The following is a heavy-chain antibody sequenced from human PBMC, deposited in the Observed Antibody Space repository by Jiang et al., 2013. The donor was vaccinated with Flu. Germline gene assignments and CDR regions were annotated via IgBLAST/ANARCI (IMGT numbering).Heavy chain of an antibody. Sequence: VQLVESGGGVVQPRGSLTLSCGASGFIFNHYALHWVRQAPGRGLEWVAAVSHDGTNEYYADSVKDRFTISRDSSMNTLSLQMNNLRPDDTGTYFCARDFFLPGRRYFDYWGQGTQVVVSS. V-gene: IGHV3-30*01. J-gene: IGHJ4*02. CDR2: VSHDGTNE. CDR3: ARDFFLPGRRYFDY. D-gene: IGHD7-27*01. CDR1: GFIFNHYA.